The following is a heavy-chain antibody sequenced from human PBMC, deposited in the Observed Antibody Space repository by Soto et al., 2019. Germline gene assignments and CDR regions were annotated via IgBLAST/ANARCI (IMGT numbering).Heavy chain of an antibody. CDR1: GYTFTSYA. CDR3: ARDLAAGACAS. D-gene: IGHD6-13*01. Sequence: QVQLVQSGAEVRKPGASVKVSCKASGYTFTSYAISWVRQAPGQGLEWMGWISAYNGNTNYAQKLQGRVTMTTDTPTSTAYMELRSLRSADTAVYDCARDLAAGACASWGQGTLVTVSS. V-gene: IGHV1-18*01. CDR2: ISAYNGNT. J-gene: IGHJ5*02.